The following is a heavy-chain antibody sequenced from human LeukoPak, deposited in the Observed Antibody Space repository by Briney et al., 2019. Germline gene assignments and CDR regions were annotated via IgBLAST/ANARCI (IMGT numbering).Heavy chain of an antibody. J-gene: IGHJ4*02. CDR2: ISAYNGDT. V-gene: IGHV1-18*01. Sequence: ASVKVSCKASGYTFTRYSINWVRQAPGQGLEWLGRISAYNGDTNYAQKLHGRVTMTTDTSTSTAYMELRSLRSDDTAVYYCARGPRTLTTVTVMAYWGQGTLVTVSS. D-gene: IGHD4-17*01. CDR3: ARGPRTLTTVTVMAY. CDR1: GYTFTRYS.